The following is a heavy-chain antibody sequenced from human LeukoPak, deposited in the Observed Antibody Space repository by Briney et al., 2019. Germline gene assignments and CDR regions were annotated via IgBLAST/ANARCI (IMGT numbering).Heavy chain of an antibody. CDR3: ARGGIAVAGDDL. V-gene: IGHV3-21*01. CDR2: ISSSSTYI. D-gene: IGHD6-19*01. J-gene: IGHJ5*02. Sequence: GGSLRLSCAASGFTLSPYGMNWVRQAPGQGLEWVSAISSSSTYIYYADSVKGRFNISRDNSKSTLFLQMNSLRVEDTAVYYCARGGIAVAGDDLWGQGTLVTVSA. CDR1: GFTLSPYG.